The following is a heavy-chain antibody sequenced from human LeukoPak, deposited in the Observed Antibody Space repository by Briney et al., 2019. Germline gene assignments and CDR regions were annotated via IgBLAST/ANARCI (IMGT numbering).Heavy chain of an antibody. CDR3: ARDSAFDI. CDR2: IYSGGST. CDR1: GLTFSSYA. J-gene: IGHJ3*02. Sequence: GGSLRLSCAASGLTFSSYAMSWVRQAPGKGLEWVSVIYSGGSTYYADSVKGRFTISRDNSKNTLYLQMNSLRAEDTAVYYCARDSAFDIWGQGTMVTVSS. V-gene: IGHV3-66*01.